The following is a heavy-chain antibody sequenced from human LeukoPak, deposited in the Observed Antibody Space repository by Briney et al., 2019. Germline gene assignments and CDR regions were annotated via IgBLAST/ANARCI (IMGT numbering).Heavy chain of an antibody. Sequence: GGSLRLSCAASGFTFSSYSMNWVRQAPGKGLEWVSSISSSSSYIYYADSVKGRFTISRDNAKNSLYLQMNSLRAEDTAVYYCASTTISATAYYYYGMDVWGKGTTVTVSS. CDR2: ISSSSSYI. CDR3: ASTTISATAYYYYGMDV. CDR1: GFTFSSYS. J-gene: IGHJ6*04. D-gene: IGHD3-9*01. V-gene: IGHV3-21*01.